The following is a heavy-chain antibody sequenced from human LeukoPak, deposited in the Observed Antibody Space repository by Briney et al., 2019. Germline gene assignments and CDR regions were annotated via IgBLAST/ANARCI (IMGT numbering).Heavy chain of an antibody. D-gene: IGHD1-26*01. J-gene: IGHJ6*03. CDR3: ARDGGMGGYYYYYYMDV. V-gene: IGHV3-21*01. CDR1: GFTFSSYS. Sequence: GGSLRLSCAASGFTFSSYSMNWVRQAPGKGLEWVSSISISSSYVYYADSVKGRFTISRDNAKNSLYLQMNSLRAEDTAVYYCARDGGMGGYYYYYYMDVWGKGTTVTVSS. CDR2: ISISSSYV.